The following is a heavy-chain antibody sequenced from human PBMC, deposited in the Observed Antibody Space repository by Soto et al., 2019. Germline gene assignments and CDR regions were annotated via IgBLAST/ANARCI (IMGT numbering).Heavy chain of an antibody. CDR2: ISWDGGST. CDR1: GFTFDDYT. Sequence: GGSLRLSCAASGFTFDDYTMHWVRQAPGKGLEWVSLISWDGGSTYYADSVKGRFTISRDNSKNSLYLQMNSLRTEDTALYYCAKGYCSGGSCLIPEYFQHWGQGTLVTVSS. D-gene: IGHD2-15*01. J-gene: IGHJ1*01. CDR3: AKGYCSGGSCLIPEYFQH. V-gene: IGHV3-43*01.